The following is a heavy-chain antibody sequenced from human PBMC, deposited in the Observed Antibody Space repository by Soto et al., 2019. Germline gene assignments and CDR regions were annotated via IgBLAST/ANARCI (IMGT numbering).Heavy chain of an antibody. J-gene: IGHJ3*02. CDR1: GCSLSTSGVG. CDR3: AHSSSALGPVAFDI. Sequence: SGPTLVNPTQTLRLTFTFSGCSLSTSGVGVGWIRQPPGKALEWLALIYWNDDKRYSPSLKSRLTITKDTSKNQVVLTMTNMDPVDTATYYCAHSSSALGPVAFDIWGQGTMVTVSS. V-gene: IGHV2-5*01. CDR2: IYWNDDK. D-gene: IGHD7-27*01.